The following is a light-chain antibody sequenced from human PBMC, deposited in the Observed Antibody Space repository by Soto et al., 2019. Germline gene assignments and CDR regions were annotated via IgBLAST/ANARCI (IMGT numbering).Light chain of an antibody. CDR2: DAS. V-gene: IGKV3-11*01. J-gene: IGKJ5*01. Sequence: EIVLTQSPVTLSLSPGERASLSCRASQSVSSYLAWYQQKPGQAPMLLIYDASNRATGIPARIGGSGSGTDFTLTISSLEPEDFAVYYCQQRSSWPWTFGQGTRLEIK. CDR1: QSVSSY. CDR3: QQRSSWPWT.